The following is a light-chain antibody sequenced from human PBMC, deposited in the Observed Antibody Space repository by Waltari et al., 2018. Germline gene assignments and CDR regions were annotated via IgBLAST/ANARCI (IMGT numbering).Light chain of an antibody. CDR3: AGWDGSLNGYV. CDR1: SSTTGSRY. Sequence: QSVLTQPPPASGTPRRRVTTSCSVSSSTTGSRYLYWYQPLPGTAPKLLIYNKNQRPSGVPDRFSGSKYGTSAFLAISGLQSEDEADYYCAGWDGSLNGYVFGAATKVTVL. CDR2: NKN. J-gene: IGLJ1*01. V-gene: IGLV1-44*01.